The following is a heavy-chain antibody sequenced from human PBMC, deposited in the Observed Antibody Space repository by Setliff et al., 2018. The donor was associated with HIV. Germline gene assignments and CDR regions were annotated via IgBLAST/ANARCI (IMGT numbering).Heavy chain of an antibody. CDR1: GFTFSKVW. Sequence: GGSLRLSCAASGFTFSKVWMNWVRQAPGKGLEWIGRIKTKNEGEPTEYAAPMKGRFTISRDDSKNTLYLQMDNLRTEDTAVYYCAREALHAGGWRGAFDIWGQGTMVTVSS. V-gene: IGHV3-15*01. D-gene: IGHD6-19*01. CDR3: AREALHAGGWRGAFDI. CDR2: IKTKNEGEPT. J-gene: IGHJ3*02.